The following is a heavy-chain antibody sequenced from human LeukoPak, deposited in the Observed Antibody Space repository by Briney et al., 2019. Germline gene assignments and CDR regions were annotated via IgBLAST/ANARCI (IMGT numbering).Heavy chain of an antibody. CDR2: ISGSGGST. CDR3: AKGTGVVVPKGAFDI. Sequence: PGGSLRLFCAASGFTFSSYAMSWVRQAPGKGLEWVSAISGSGGSTYYADSVKGRVTISRDNSKNTLYLQMNSLRAEDTAVYYCAKGTGVVVPKGAFDIWGQGTMVTVSS. D-gene: IGHD3-22*01. CDR1: GFTFSSYA. V-gene: IGHV3-23*01. J-gene: IGHJ3*02.